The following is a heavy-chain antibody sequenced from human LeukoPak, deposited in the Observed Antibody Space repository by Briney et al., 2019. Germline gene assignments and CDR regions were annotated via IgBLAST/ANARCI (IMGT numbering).Heavy chain of an antibody. CDR3: AREFREKTIYGYDY. CDR1: GFTFSSYW. D-gene: IGHD5-18*01. Sequence: QPGGSLRLSCAASGFTFSSYWMSWVRQAPGKGLEWVANTKQDGSEKYYVDSVKGRFTISRDNAKNSLYLQMNSLRAEDTAVYYCAREFREKTIYGYDYWGQGTLVTVSS. V-gene: IGHV3-7*01. CDR2: TKQDGSEK. J-gene: IGHJ4*02.